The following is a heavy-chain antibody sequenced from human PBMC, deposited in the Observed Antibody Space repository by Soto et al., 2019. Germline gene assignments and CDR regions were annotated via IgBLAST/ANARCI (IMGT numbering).Heavy chain of an antibody. CDR2: ITPNNGNT. D-gene: IGHD6-6*01. J-gene: IGHJ4*02. CDR1: GYTFTSYG. CDR3: ARFDSSGLIFDY. V-gene: IGHV1-18*01. Sequence: QVQLVQSGAEVKKPGASVKVSCKASGYTFTSYGISWVRQAPGQGLEWMGWITPNNGNTKYAQKLQGRVPMTTDTSTSTAYMELRSLRSDDPAVYYCARFDSSGLIFDYWGQGTLVTVSS.